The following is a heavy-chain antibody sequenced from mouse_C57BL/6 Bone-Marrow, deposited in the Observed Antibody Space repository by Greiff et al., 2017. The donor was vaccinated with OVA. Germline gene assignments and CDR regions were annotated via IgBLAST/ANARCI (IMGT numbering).Heavy chain of an antibody. CDR3: AKGTTGPFYAMDY. D-gene: IGHD1-1*01. V-gene: IGHV1-18*01. J-gene: IGHJ4*01. CDR1: GYTFTDYN. Sequence: VQLQQSGPELVKPGASVKIPCKASGYTFTDYNMDWVKQSHGKSLEWIGDINPNNGGTIYNQKFKGKATLTVDKSSSTAYMELRILTSEDTAVYDCAKGTTGPFYAMDYWGQGTSVTVSS. CDR2: INPNNGGT.